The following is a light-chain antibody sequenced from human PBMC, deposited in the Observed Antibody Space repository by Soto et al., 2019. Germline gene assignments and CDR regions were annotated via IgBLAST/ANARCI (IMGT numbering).Light chain of an antibody. CDR1: SSNIGSNY. V-gene: IGLV1-47*01. CDR3: AAWDESLSGWV. J-gene: IGLJ3*02. Sequence: QSVLTQPPSASGTPGQRVTISCSGSSSNIGSNYVYWYQQLPGTAPKLLIYRNNQRPSGVPERFSGSKSGTSASLAISGLRYEDEADYYCAAWDESLSGWVFGGGTKLTVL. CDR2: RNN.